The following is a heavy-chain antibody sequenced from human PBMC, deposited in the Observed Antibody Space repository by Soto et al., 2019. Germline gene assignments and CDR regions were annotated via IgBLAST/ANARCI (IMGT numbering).Heavy chain of an antibody. Sequence: ASVKVSCKASGYTFTSNTIHWLRQAPGQRPEWVGWISAGSGITKYSQKSQGRVSITRDTSASTAYMELSGLASEDTAVYYCARDVSSALDYWGQGTLVTDPS. CDR2: ISAGSGIT. D-gene: IGHD6-6*01. CDR1: GYTFTSNT. CDR3: ARDVSSALDY. V-gene: IGHV1-3*01. J-gene: IGHJ4*01.